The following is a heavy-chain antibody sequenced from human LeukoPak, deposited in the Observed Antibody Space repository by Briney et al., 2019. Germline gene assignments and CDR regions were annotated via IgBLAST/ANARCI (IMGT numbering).Heavy chain of an antibody. CDR1: GFSVSYYY. CDR3: ARDRAATRDWVEFDP. D-gene: IGHD3/OR15-3a*01. V-gene: IGHV3-66*03. J-gene: IGHJ5*02. Sequence: PGGSLRLSCAVSGFSVSYYYMNWVRQAPGKGLEWVSLIRGSGETFYADSVKGRFTISRDDSKNTVYLQMNSLRVEDTAEYFCARDRAATRDWVEFDPWGQGTLVTVSS. CDR2: IRGSGET.